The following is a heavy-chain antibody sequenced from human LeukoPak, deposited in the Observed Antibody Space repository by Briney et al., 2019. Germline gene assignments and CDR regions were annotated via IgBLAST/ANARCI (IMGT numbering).Heavy chain of an antibody. CDR3: ARDRGSGWYSDY. Sequence: GGSLRLSCAASGFTFDDYAMHWVRQAPGKGLEWVSGISWNSGSIGYADSVKGRFTISRDNAKNSLYLQMNSLRAEDTAVYYCARDRGSGWYSDYWGQGTLVTVSS. CDR1: GFTFDDYA. D-gene: IGHD6-19*01. CDR2: ISWNSGSI. V-gene: IGHV3-9*01. J-gene: IGHJ4*02.